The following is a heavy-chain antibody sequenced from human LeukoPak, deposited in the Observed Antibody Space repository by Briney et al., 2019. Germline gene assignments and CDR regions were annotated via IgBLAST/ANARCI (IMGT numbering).Heavy chain of an antibody. CDR2: INTNTGNP. Sequence: ASVKVSCKASGYTSTSYAMNWVRQAPGQGLEWIGWINTNTGNPTYAQGFTGRFVFSLDTSVSTAYLQISSLKAEDTAVYYCARVSLQQLAYNWFDPWGQGTLVTVSS. J-gene: IGHJ5*02. CDR3: ARVSLQQLAYNWFDP. V-gene: IGHV7-4-1*02. CDR1: GYTSTSYA. D-gene: IGHD6-13*01.